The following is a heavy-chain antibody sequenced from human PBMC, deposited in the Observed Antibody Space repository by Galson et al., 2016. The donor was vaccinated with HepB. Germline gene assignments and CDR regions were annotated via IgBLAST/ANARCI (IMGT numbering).Heavy chain of an antibody. D-gene: IGHD3/OR15-3a*01. Sequence: SLRLSCAASGFTFSTYGLSWVRQAPGKGLEWVSGISGSGDRTHYADSVKGRFTLSRDNSRNTLYLKMNSLRAEDTAVYYCAKDQVHYGFNLDYWGQGTLVTVSS. V-gene: IGHV3-23*01. CDR2: ISGSGDRT. J-gene: IGHJ4*02. CDR3: AKDQVHYGFNLDY. CDR1: GFTFSTYG.